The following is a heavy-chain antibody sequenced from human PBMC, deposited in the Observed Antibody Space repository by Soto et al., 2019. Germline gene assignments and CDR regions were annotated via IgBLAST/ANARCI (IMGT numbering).Heavy chain of an antibody. J-gene: IGHJ4*02. D-gene: IGHD3-10*01. Sequence: EVQLLESGGGLVQPGGSLRLYCAASGFTFSSYAMSWVRQAPGKGLEWVSAISGSGGSTYYADSVKGRFTISRDNSKNTLYLQMNSLRAEDTAVYYCAKDRVGELPRGLYYFDYLGQGTLVTVSS. V-gene: IGHV3-23*01. CDR3: AKDRVGELPRGLYYFDY. CDR1: GFTFSSYA. CDR2: ISGSGGST.